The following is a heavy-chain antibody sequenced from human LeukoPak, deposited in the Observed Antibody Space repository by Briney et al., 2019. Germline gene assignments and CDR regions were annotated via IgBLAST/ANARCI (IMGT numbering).Heavy chain of an antibody. CDR3: ARAINTGSYYYMDV. V-gene: IGHV3-9*03. CDR2: ISWNSVRI. CDR1: GFTFDDYA. D-gene: IGHD2-8*02. Sequence: GGSLRLSCAASGFTFDDYAMHWVRQAPGKGLEWVSGISWNSVRIGYADSVKGRFTISRDHAKNSLYLQMNSLRAEDMALYYCARAINTGSYYYMDVWGKGTTVTVSS. J-gene: IGHJ6*03.